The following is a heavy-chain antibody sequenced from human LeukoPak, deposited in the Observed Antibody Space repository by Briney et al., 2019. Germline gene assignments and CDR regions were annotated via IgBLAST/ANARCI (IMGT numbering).Heavy chain of an antibody. J-gene: IGHJ6*02. V-gene: IGHV1-69*13. D-gene: IGHD3-10*01. CDR1: GGTFSSYA. CDR2: IIPIFGTA. CDR3: ASRMVRGVIRGYYYGMDV. Sequence: SVKVSCKASGGTFSSYAISWVRQAPGQGLEWMGGIIPIFGTANYAQKFQGRVTITADESTSTAYMELSSLRSEDTAVYYCASRMVRGVIRGYYYGMDVWGQGTTVTVSS.